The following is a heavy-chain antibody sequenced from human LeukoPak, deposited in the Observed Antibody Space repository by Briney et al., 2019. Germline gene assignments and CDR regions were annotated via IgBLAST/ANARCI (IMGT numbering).Heavy chain of an antibody. V-gene: IGHV3-7*03. CDR3: TRAIVEVPGVSDYCDY. J-gene: IGHJ4*02. CDR1: GFTLSSHW. CDR2: IKQDGSET. D-gene: IGHD2-2*01. Sequence: TGGSLRLSCAASGFTLSSHWMYWVRQAPGKGLEWVANIKQDGSETYYVDSVKGRFTISRDNARNSLYLQMNSLRAEDTAVYYCTRAIVEVPGVSDYCDYWGQGTLVTVSS.